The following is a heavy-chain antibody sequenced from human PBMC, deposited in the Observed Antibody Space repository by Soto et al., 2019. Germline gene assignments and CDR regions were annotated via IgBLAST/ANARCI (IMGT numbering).Heavy chain of an antibody. V-gene: IGHV3-9*01. CDR1: GFTFDDYA. D-gene: IGHD1-26*01. CDR3: ANDLGSYYGGYFDL. Sequence: EVQLVESGGGLVQPGRSLKLSCAASGFTFDDYAMHWVRQAPGKGVEWVSGICCNSGSIGYADSVKGRFTIYRDNAKNSLYMQMNSLSAEDTALYYCANDLGSYYGGYFDLWGRGTLVTVSS. J-gene: IGHJ2*01. CDR2: ICCNSGSI.